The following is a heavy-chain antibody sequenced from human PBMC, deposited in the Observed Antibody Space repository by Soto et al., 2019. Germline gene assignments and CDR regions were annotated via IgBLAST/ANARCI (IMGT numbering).Heavy chain of an antibody. D-gene: IGHD3-10*01. J-gene: IGHJ6*02. Sequence: PGGSLRLSCAVSGLTVSSNYMSWVRQAPGEGLEWVSVIYSGGSTFYADSVKGRFTISRDSSKNTLYLQMNSLRAEDTALYYCTRGPYGTGGDYYYGMDVWGQGTTVTVSS. V-gene: IGHV3-53*05. CDR1: GLTVSSNY. CDR3: TRGPYGTGGDYYYGMDV. CDR2: IYSGGST.